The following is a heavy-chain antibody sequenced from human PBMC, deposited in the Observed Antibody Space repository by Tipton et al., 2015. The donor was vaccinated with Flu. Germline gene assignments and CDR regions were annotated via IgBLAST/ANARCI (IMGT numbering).Heavy chain of an antibody. J-gene: IGHJ4*02. CDR1: GFTLSSYW. CDR2: IKQDGSEK. CDR3: LRAIAAAGSR. Sequence: QLVQSGGGLVQPGGSLRLSCAASGFTLSSYWMSWVRQAPGKGLEWVANIKQDGSEKYYADSVKGRLTISRDNAKNSLYLQMNSLRVEDTAVYYCLRAIAAAGSRWGQGTLVTVSS. V-gene: IGHV3-7*01. D-gene: IGHD6-13*01.